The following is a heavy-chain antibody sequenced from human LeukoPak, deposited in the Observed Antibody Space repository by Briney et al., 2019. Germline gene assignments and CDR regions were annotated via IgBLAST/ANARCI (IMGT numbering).Heavy chain of an antibody. J-gene: IGHJ4*02. CDR2: INHSGST. CDR1: GGSFSGYY. D-gene: IGHD1-20*01. CDR3: ARLRDNWNHFDY. V-gene: IGHV4-34*01. Sequence: PSETLSLTCAVYGGSFSGYYWSWIRQPPGKGLEWIGEINHSGSTNYNPSLKSRVTISVDTSKNQFSQKLSSVTAADTAVYYCARLRDNWNHFDYWGQGTLVTVSS.